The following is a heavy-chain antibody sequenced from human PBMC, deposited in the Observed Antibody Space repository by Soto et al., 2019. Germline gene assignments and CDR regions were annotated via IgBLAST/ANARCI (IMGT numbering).Heavy chain of an antibody. CDR1: GGSISSDY. CDR2: IYTSGST. J-gene: IGHJ4*02. CDR3: ARALPTYYYDSSGYYRDIYFDY. Sequence: SETLSLPCTVPGGSISSDYWSWIRRPAGKGLEWIGRIYTSGSTNYNPSLKGRVTMSVDTSKNQFSLKLSSATAADTAVYYCARALPTYYYDSSGYYRDIYFDYWGQRTLVTVSS. V-gene: IGHV4-4*07. D-gene: IGHD3-22*01.